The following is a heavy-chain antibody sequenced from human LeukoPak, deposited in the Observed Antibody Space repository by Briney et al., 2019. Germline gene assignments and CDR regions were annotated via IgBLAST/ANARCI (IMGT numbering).Heavy chain of an antibody. CDR3: ATGGYCSGGSCYYPEYFQH. J-gene: IGHJ1*01. CDR2: INSDGSST. D-gene: IGHD2-15*01. Sequence: GGSLRLSCAASGFTFSSYWMHWVRQAPGKGLVWVSRINSDGSSTSYADSVKGRFTISRDNAKNTLYLQMNSLRAEDTAVYYCATGGYCSGGSCYYPEYFQHWGQGTLVTVSS. V-gene: IGHV3-74*01. CDR1: GFTFSSYW.